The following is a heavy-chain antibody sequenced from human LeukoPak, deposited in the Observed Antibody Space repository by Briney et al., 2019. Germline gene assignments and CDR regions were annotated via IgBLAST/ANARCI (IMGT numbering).Heavy chain of an antibody. CDR1: GFTFSSYS. CDR3: AKDLGGYYDSSGHPGY. Sequence: GGSLRLSCAASGFTFSSYSMNWVRQAPGKGLEWVGAISGSGGSTYYADSVKGRFTISRDNSKNTLYLQMNSLRAEDTAVYYCAKDLGGYYDSSGHPGYWGQGTLVTVSS. V-gene: IGHV3-23*01. CDR2: ISGSGGST. D-gene: IGHD3-22*01. J-gene: IGHJ4*02.